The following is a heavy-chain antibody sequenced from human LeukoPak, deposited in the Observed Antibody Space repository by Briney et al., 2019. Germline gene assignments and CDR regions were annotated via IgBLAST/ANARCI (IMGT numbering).Heavy chain of an antibody. Sequence: PETLSLTCAVSGGSISSNSYYWGWIRQPPGKGLEWIGYVYYSGSTNYNPSLKSRVTISVDTSKNQFSLKLSSVTAADTAVYYCARGAVEGWLQLIRAFDIWGQGTMVTVSS. J-gene: IGHJ3*02. V-gene: IGHV4-61*05. CDR2: VYYSGST. D-gene: IGHD5-24*01. CDR3: ARGAVEGWLQLIRAFDI. CDR1: GGSISSNSYY.